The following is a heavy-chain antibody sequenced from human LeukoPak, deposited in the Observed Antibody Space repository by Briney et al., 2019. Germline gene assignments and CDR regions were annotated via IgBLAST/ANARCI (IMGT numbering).Heavy chain of an antibody. CDR1: GFTFTSSA. Sequence: ASVKVSCKASGFTFTSSAVQWVRQARGQRLEWIGWIVVGSGNTNYAQKFQERVTITRDMSTSTAYMELSSQRSEDTAVYYCARDKLGLGELSLYDEWGQGTQVTVSS. V-gene: IGHV1-58*01. D-gene: IGHD3-16*02. CDR2: IVVGSGNT. CDR3: ARDKLGLGELSLYDE. J-gene: IGHJ4*02.